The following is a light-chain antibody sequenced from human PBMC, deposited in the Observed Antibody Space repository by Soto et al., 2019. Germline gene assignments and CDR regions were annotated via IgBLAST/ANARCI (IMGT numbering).Light chain of an antibody. CDR2: WAS. CDR1: QSVLYSSSNKNF. V-gene: IGKV4-1*01. Sequence: DIVMTQSPDSLAVSLGERATINCKSSQSVLYSSSNKNFLAWYQQRPGQPPKLLIYWASTRESGVPDRFSGSGSGTDFTLTISNLQAEDVAVYYYQQYYNIPRTFGQGTKVEIK. CDR3: QQYYNIPRT. J-gene: IGKJ1*01.